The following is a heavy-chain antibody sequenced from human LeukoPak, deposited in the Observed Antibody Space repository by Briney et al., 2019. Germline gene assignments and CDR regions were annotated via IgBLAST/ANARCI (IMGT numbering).Heavy chain of an antibody. V-gene: IGHV3-23*01. CDR1: GFTFDYYA. CDR2: ISGGGKST. J-gene: IGHJ4*02. D-gene: IGHD2-2*01. CDR3: AKVNWCSASCADA. Sequence: PGGSLRLSCAASGFTFDYYAMNWVRQAPGRGMGWVSTISGGGKSTYYADSVKGRFTISRDNSKNTLYLQMNSLRAEDTAVYYCAKVNWCSASCADAWGQGTLVTVSS.